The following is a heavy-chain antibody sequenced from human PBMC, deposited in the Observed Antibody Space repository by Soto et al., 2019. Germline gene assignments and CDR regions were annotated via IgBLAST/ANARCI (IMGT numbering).Heavy chain of an antibody. D-gene: IGHD1-26*01. CDR3: ARDRGMGGSYSGYFDY. Sequence: SETLSLTCAVSGGSISSSNWWSWVRQPPGKGLEWIGEIYHSGSTNYNPSLKSRVTISVDKSKNQFSLKLSSVTAADTAVYYCARDRGMGGSYSGYFDYWGQGTLVTVSS. V-gene: IGHV4-4*02. CDR2: IYHSGST. J-gene: IGHJ4*02. CDR1: GGSISSSNW.